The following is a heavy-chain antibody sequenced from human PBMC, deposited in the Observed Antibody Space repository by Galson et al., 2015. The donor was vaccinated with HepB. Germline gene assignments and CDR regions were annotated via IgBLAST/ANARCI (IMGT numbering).Heavy chain of an antibody. CDR1: GYTFTSYY. D-gene: IGHD2-2*02. V-gene: IGHV1-46*03. J-gene: IGHJ5*02. CDR2: INPRGGST. CDR3: ARRDCRTSNCYSNWFDP. Sequence: SVKVSCKASGYTFTSYYIHWVRQAPGQGLEWMGIINPRGGSTGYAQEFQGRVSMTRDTSTSTVYMELSSLRSEDTAVYYCARRDCRTSNCYSNWFDPWGQGTLVTVSS.